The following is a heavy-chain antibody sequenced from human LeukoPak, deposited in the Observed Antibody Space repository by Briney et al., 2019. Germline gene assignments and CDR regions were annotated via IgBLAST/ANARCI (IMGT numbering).Heavy chain of an antibody. Sequence: GGSLRLSCAAYGXTFSNAWVSWVRQAPGKGLEWVGRIKSKTEGEPTDYAAPVKGRFTISRHYSKNTLYLQMNSLVTEDTAVYYCATDIRHWGQGTLVTVSS. CDR2: IKSKTEGEPT. V-gene: IGHV3-15*01. CDR3: ATDIRH. CDR1: GXTFSNAW. D-gene: IGHD2-21*01. J-gene: IGHJ4*02.